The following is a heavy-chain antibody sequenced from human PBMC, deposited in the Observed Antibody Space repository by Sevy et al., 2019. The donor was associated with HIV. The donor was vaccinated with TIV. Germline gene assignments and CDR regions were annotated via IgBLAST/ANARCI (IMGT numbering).Heavy chain of an antibody. V-gene: IGHV3-48*01. CDR1: GFTFSSYS. J-gene: IGHJ4*02. D-gene: IGHD1-26*01. CDR2: VSGNSGAI. Sequence: GGSLRLSCAASGFTFSSYSMNWVRQAPEKGLEWISFVSGNSGAINYADSVKGRFTISRDNAKNSLYLQMNSLRVDDTAVYYCARAMGGSHTPLDYWGQGTLVTVSS. CDR3: ARAMGGSHTPLDY.